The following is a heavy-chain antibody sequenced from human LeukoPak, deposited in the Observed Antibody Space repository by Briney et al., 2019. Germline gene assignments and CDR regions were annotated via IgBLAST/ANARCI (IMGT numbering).Heavy chain of an antibody. CDR1: GFTFSTYS. Sequence: GESLRLSCVASGFTFSTYSMSWVRQAPGKGLEWVGRIASKTDGGSTDDAAPVKGRFTISRDDSKNTLYLQMNSLKTEDTAVYYCTTYINGYSAYWGQGTLVTVSS. CDR3: TTYINGYSAY. V-gene: IGHV3-15*04. J-gene: IGHJ4*02. D-gene: IGHD3-22*01. CDR2: IASKTDGGST.